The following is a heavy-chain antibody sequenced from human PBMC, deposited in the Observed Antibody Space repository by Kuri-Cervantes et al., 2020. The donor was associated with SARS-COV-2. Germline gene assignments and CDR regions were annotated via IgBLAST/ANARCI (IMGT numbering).Heavy chain of an antibody. V-gene: IGHV3-48*04. J-gene: IGHJ4*02. Sequence: LSLTCAASGFTFSSYSMNWVRQAPGKGLEWVSYISSSSSTIYYADSVKGRFTISRDNAKNSLYLQMNSLRAEDTAVYYCAREGDIVVVPAVYFDYWGQGTLVTVSS. CDR3: AREGDIVVVPAVYFDY. CDR2: ISSSSSTI. D-gene: IGHD2-2*01. CDR1: GFTFSSYS.